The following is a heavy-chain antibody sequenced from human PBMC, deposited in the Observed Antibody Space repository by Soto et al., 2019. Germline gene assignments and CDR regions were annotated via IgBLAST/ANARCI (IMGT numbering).Heavy chain of an antibody. CDR3: ARVPAAASFDP. CDR2: IYYSGST. D-gene: IGHD6-13*01. Sequence: PSETLSLTCTVSGGSISSYYWSWIRQPPGKGLEWIGYIYYSGSTNYNPSLKSRVTISVDTSKNQFSLKLSSVTAADTAVYYCARVPAAASFDPWGQGTLVTVPQ. CDR1: GGSISSYY. J-gene: IGHJ5*02. V-gene: IGHV4-59*01.